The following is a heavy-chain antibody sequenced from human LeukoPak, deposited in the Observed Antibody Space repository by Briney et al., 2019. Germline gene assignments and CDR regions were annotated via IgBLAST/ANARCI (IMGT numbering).Heavy chain of an antibody. CDR3: AKRDYDFWSDKGGSLDY. J-gene: IGHJ4*02. CDR1: GFTFSSYA. CDR2: ISGSGGST. D-gene: IGHD3-3*01. V-gene: IGHV3-23*01. Sequence: GGSLRLSCAASGFTFSSYAMSWVRQAPGKGLEWVSAISGSGGSTYYADSVKGRFTISRDNSKNTLYLQMNSLRAEDTAVYYCAKRDYDFWSDKGGSLDYWGQGTLGTVSS.